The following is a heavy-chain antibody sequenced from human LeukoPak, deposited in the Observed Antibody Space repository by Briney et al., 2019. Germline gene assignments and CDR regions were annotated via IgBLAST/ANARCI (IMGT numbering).Heavy chain of an antibody. CDR3: ASGIAAAGTPFDY. CDR1: GGSIGSYY. J-gene: IGHJ4*02. D-gene: IGHD6-13*01. CDR2: IYYSGST. Sequence: SETLSLTCTVSGGSIGSYYWSWIRQPPGKGLEWIGYIYYSGSTNYNPSLKSRVTISVDTSKNQFSLKLSSVTAADTAVYYCASGIAAAGTPFDYWGQGTLVTVSS. V-gene: IGHV4-59*01.